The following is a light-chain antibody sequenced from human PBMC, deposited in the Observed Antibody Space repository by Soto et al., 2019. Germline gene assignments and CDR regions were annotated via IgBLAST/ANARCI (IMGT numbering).Light chain of an antibody. V-gene: IGKV3-20*01. CDR3: QQYGSSPLVT. CDR1: QSVSTTY. J-gene: IGKJ4*01. CDR2: GAS. Sequence: IVLTQSPGTLSLSLGERATLSCRASQSVSTTYLAWYQQKPGQAPRLLIYGASSRATGIPDRFSGSGSGTDFTLTISRLEPEDSAVYYCQQYGSSPLVTFGGGTKVEIK.